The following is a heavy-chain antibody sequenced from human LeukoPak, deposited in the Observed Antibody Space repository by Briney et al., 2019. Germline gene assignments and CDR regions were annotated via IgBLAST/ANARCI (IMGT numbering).Heavy chain of an antibody. CDR2: LYYSGST. V-gene: IGHV4-59*11. CDR3: ARRPRNDILTGTPFDY. D-gene: IGHD3-9*01. CDR1: SGAISTSHW. J-gene: IGHJ4*02. Sequence: SGTLSLTCTVSSGAISTSHWLSWIRQPPGKGLEWLGYLYYSGSTDSNPSLKSRVTISVDTSKNQFSLKLRSMTAADTAAYYCARRPRNDILTGTPFDYWGQGILVTVSS.